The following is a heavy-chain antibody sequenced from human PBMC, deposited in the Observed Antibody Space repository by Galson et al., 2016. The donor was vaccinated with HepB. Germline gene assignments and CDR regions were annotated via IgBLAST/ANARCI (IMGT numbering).Heavy chain of an antibody. CDR2: ITWNSNKM. CDR1: GLAFDDYA. V-gene: IGHV3-9*01. CDR3: AKDMISSGSYYAFDY. D-gene: IGHD1-26*01. J-gene: IGHJ4*02. Sequence: SLRLSCAASGLAFDDYAMHWVRQAPGKGLEWVSGITWNSNKMDYADSVKGRFTVSRDNAKMSVFLQMDSLRTEDTALYYCAKDMISSGSYYAFDYWGQGTPVTVSS.